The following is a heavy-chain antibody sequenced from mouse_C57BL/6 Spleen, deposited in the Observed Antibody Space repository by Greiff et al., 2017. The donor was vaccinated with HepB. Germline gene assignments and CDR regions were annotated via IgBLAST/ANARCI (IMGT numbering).Heavy chain of an antibody. CDR1: GYTFTDYY. CDR3: ARGYYYGSSPNWYFDV. J-gene: IGHJ1*03. CDR2: INPYNGGT. D-gene: IGHD1-1*01. Sequence: EVKLQQSGPVLVKPGASVKMSCKASGYTFTDYYMNWVKQSHGKSLEWIGVINPYNGGTSYNQKFKGKATLTVDKSSSTAYMELNSLTSEDSAVYYCARGYYYGSSPNWYFDVWGTGTTVTVSS. V-gene: IGHV1-19*01.